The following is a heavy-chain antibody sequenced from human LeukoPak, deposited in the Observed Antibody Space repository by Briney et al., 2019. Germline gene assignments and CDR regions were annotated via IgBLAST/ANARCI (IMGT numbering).Heavy chain of an antibody. V-gene: IGHV4-39*01. CDR2: IYYSGST. CDR3: ARQAPFPKGDYYSRPPDWFDP. CDR1: GGSISSSSYY. J-gene: IGHJ5*02. Sequence: SETLSLTCTVSGGSISSSSYYWGWIRQPPGKGLEWIGSIYYSGSTYYNPSLKSRVTISVDMSKNQFSLKLSSVTAADTAVYYCARQAPFPKGDYYSRPPDWFDPWGQGTLVTVSS. D-gene: IGHD2-21*02.